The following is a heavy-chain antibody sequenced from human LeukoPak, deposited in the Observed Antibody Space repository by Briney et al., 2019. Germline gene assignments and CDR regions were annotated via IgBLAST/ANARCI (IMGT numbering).Heavy chain of an antibody. CDR3: ASQVDDYSNFEVRD. D-gene: IGHD4-11*01. J-gene: IGHJ4*02. CDR2: IWYDGSNK. CDR1: GFTFSSYG. V-gene: IGHV3-33*01. Sequence: QPGRSLRLSCAASGFTFSSYGMLWVRQAPGKGLEWVAVIWYDGSNKYYADSVKGRFTISRDNSKNTLYLQMNSLRAEDTAVYYCASQVDDYSNFEVRDWGQGTLVTVSS.